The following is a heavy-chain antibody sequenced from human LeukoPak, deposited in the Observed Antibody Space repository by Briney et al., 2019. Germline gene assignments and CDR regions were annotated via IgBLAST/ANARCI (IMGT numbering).Heavy chain of an antibody. J-gene: IGHJ4*02. CDR2: INPNSGDT. CDR1: GYTFTAYY. Sequence: GASVKVSCKASGYTFTAYYMHWVRQAPGQGLEWMGRINPNSGDTNYAQKFQGRVTMTRDTSISTAYMELSRLTSDDTALYYCATLISVDYWGQGTLVTVSS. V-gene: IGHV1-2*06. D-gene: IGHD6-19*01. CDR3: ATLISVDY.